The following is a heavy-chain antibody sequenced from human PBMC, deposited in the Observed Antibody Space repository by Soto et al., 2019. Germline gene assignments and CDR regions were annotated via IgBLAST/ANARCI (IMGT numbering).Heavy chain of an antibody. V-gene: IGHV1-18*04. J-gene: IGHJ4*02. Sequence: ASVKVSCKASGYTFTSYGISWLRQAPGQGLEWMGWISAYNGNTNYAQKLQGRVTMTTDTSTSTAYMELRSLRSDDTAVYYCAREGQWLVNYYFDYWGQGTLVTAPQ. CDR2: ISAYNGNT. CDR3: AREGQWLVNYYFDY. CDR1: GYTFTSYG. D-gene: IGHD6-19*01.